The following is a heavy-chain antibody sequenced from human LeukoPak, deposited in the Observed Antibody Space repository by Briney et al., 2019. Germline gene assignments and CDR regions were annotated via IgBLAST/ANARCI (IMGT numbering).Heavy chain of an antibody. V-gene: IGHV4-39*01. Sequence: SETLSLTCTVSGDSISRYYWGWIRQPPGKGLEWMGSFYYSGTTYYNPSLKSRVTISVDTSKNQFSLKLSSVTAADTAVYYCARHDSSGPYNAFDIWGQGTMVTVSS. CDR3: ARHDSSGPYNAFDI. CDR2: FYYSGTT. J-gene: IGHJ3*02. CDR1: GDSISRYY. D-gene: IGHD3-22*01.